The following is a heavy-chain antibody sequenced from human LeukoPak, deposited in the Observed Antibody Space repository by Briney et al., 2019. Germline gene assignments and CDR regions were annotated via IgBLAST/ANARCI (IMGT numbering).Heavy chain of an antibody. J-gene: IGHJ6*02. CDR2: INTNTGNP. CDR3: AREPLSSSWSYYYYYGMDV. Sequence: GASVKVSCKASGYTFTSYAMNWVRQAPGQGLEWMGWINTNTGNPTYAQGFTGRFVFSLDTSVSTAYLQISSLKAEDTAVYYCAREPLSSSWSYYYYYGMDVWGQETTVTVSS. D-gene: IGHD6-13*01. CDR1: GYTFTSYA. V-gene: IGHV7-4-1*02.